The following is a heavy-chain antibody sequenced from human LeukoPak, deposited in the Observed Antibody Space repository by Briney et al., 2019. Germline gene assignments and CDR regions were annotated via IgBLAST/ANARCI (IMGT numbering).Heavy chain of an antibody. CDR2: IYYSGSI. V-gene: IGHV4-59*01. CDR3: ARGGYRPIDFDY. D-gene: IGHD3-16*02. CDR1: GGSISSYY. Sequence: KPSETLSLTCTVSGGSISSYYWSWIRQPPGKGLEWIGYIYYSGSINYNPSLKSRVTISVDTSKNQFSLKLSSVTAADTAVYYCARGGYRPIDFDYWGQGTLVTVSS. J-gene: IGHJ4*02.